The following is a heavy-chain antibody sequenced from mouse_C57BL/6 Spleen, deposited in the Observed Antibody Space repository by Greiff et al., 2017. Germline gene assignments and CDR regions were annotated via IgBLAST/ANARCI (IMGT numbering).Heavy chain of an antibody. Sequence: QVQLKQPGAELVKPGASVKLSCKASGYTFTSYWMHWVKQRPGRGLEWIGRIAPNSGGTKYNEKFKSKATLTVDKPSSTAYMQLSSLTSEDSAVYYCAREVYDGYYTLYAMDYWGQGTSVTVSS. D-gene: IGHD2-3*01. CDR1: GYTFTSYW. V-gene: IGHV1-72*01. J-gene: IGHJ4*01. CDR3: AREVYDGYYTLYAMDY. CDR2: IAPNSGGT.